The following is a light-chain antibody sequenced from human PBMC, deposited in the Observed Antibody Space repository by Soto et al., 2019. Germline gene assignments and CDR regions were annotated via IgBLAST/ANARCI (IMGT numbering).Light chain of an antibody. CDR3: QQYNKWPLT. Sequence: EIVLTQSPATLSVSQGERATLSCRASESVSNNLAGYQQKPGQAPRLLIFGASARATGIPARFSGSGSGTEFTLTISSLQSEDFAVYYCQQYNKWPLTFGGGTKVEI. CDR2: GAS. V-gene: IGKV3-15*01. CDR1: ESVSNN. J-gene: IGKJ4*01.